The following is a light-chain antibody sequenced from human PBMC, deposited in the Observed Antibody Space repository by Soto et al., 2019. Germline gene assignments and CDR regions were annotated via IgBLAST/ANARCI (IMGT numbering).Light chain of an antibody. CDR2: TAS. CDR3: QQYKDYSWT. V-gene: IGKV1-5*03. Sequence: IQMTQSPSTLSASVGDRVAITCRASQRIGIWLAWYQQKPGKAPRFLIYTASTLESGVPSRFSGSGSGTELTLTISSLQPDDFATYYCQQYKDYSWTFGQGTKVEFK. J-gene: IGKJ1*01. CDR1: QRIGIW.